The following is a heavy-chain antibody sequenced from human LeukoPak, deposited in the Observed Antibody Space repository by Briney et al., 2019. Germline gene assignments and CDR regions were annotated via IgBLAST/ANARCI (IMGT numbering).Heavy chain of an antibody. CDR1: GFTFSSYG. Sequence: GGSLRLSCAASGFTFSSYGMHWVRQAPGKGLEWVAVISYDGSNKYYADSVKGRFTISRDSSKNTLYLQMNSLRAEDTAVYYCARNEALDYYRGYYYMDVWGNGTTVTISS. CDR2: ISYDGSNK. CDR3: ARNEALDYYRGYYYMDV. J-gene: IGHJ6*03. D-gene: IGHD3-10*01. V-gene: IGHV3-30*03.